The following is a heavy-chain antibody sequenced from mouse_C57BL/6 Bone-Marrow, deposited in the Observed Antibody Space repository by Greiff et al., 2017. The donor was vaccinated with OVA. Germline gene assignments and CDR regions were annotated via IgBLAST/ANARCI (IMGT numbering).Heavy chain of an antibody. J-gene: IGHJ4*01. CDR2: IYPRSGNT. CDR1: GYTFTSYG. V-gene: IGHV1-81*01. Sequence: QVQLKESGAELARPGASVKLSCKASGYTFTSYGISWVKQRTRQGLEWIGEIYPRSGNTYYNEKFKGKATLTADKSSSTAYMELRSLTSEDSAVYFCARWLLRGAMDYWGQGTSVTVSS. D-gene: IGHD2-3*01. CDR3: ARWLLRGAMDY.